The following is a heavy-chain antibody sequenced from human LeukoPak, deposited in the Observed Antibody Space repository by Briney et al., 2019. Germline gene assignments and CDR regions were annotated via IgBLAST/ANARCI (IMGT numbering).Heavy chain of an antibody. Sequence: GGSLRLSWAASGFTFSSYNMNWVRQPPGRGLGWVSSITSSSTFIYYADSVKGRFTISRDNAKNSLYLQMNSLRAEDTAVYYCARDPSTSLDYWGQGTLVTVSS. D-gene: IGHD2-2*01. CDR3: ARDPSTSLDY. CDR1: GFTFSSYN. V-gene: IGHV3-21*01. J-gene: IGHJ4*02. CDR2: ITSSSTFI.